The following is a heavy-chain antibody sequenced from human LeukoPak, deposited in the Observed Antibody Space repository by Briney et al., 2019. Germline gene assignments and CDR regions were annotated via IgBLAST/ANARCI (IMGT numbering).Heavy chain of an antibody. D-gene: IGHD3-22*01. V-gene: IGHV3-21*01. J-gene: IGHJ4*02. Sequence: PGGSLRLSCAASGFTFRSYSMNWVRQAPGKGLEWVSSMSSSSSYIYYADSVKGRFTISRDNAKNSPYLQMNSLRTEDTAVYYCARAVAYYYDSSGYYHDYWGQGTLVTVSS. CDR1: GFTFRSYS. CDR3: ARAVAYYYDSSGYYHDY. CDR2: MSSSSSYI.